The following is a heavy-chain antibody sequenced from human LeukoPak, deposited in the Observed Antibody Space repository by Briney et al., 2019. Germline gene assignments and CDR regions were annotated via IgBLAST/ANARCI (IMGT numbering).Heavy chain of an antibody. CDR1: GFTFSSYA. CDR2: ISGSGGST. J-gene: IGHJ4*02. V-gene: IGHV3-23*01. D-gene: IGHD4-17*01. CDR3: AKDTGDYGAYFDY. Sequence: GGSLRLSCAASGFTFSSYAMSWVRQAPGKGLEWVSAISGSGGSTYYADSVKGRFTISRDNSKNTLYLQMNSLRAEDTAVYYCAKDTGDYGAYFDYWGQATLVTVSS.